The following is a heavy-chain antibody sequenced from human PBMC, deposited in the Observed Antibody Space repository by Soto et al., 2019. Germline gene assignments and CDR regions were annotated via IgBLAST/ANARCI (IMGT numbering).Heavy chain of an antibody. J-gene: IGHJ4*02. CDR3: AREKTYYYDSSGYYYLGY. Sequence: GGSLRLSCAASGFTFSSYGMHWVRQAPGKGLEWVAVIWYDGSNKYYADSVKGRFTISRDNSKNTLYLQMNSLRAEDTAVYYCAREKTYYYDSSGYYYLGYWGQGTLVTVSS. V-gene: IGHV3-33*01. CDR2: IWYDGSNK. D-gene: IGHD3-22*01. CDR1: GFTFSSYG.